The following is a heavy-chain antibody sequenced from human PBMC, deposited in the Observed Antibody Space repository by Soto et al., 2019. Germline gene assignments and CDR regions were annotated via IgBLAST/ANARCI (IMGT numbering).Heavy chain of an antibody. CDR3: ARWDTAMVT. D-gene: IGHD5-18*01. J-gene: IGHJ4*02. V-gene: IGHV3-30-3*01. Sequence: QVQLVESGGGVVQPGRSLRLSCAASGFTFSSYAMHWVRQAPGKGLEWVAVISYDGSNKYYADSVKGRFTISRDNSKNTLYLQMNSLRAEDTAVYYCARWDTAMVTWGQGTLVTVSS. CDR1: GFTFSSYA. CDR2: ISYDGSNK.